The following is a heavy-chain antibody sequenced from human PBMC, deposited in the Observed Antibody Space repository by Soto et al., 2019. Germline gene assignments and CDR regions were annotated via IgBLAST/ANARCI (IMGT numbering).Heavy chain of an antibody. CDR1: GFTFSNFP. CDR3: ARSTVVSGTPDFDY. J-gene: IGHJ4*02. Sequence: GGSLRLSCAASGFTFSNFPMHWVRQAPGKGLEWVAVISYGGINNYYADSVKGRFTISRDDSKNTVYLQMNGLRPEDTAVYFCARSTVVSGTPDFDYWGKGTLVPVAS. D-gene: IGHD1-7*01. V-gene: IGHV3-30-3*01. CDR2: ISYGGINN.